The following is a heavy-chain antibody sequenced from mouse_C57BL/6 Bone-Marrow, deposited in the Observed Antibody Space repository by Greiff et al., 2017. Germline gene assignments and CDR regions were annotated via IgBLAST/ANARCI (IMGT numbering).Heavy chain of an antibody. Sequence: QVQLQQPGAELVKPGASVKMSCKASGYTFTSYWITWVKQRPGQGLEWIGDIYPGSGSTNYNEKFKGKATLTVDTSSSTAYMQLSSLTSEDSAVYYCARGYGNYDYAMDYWGQGTSVTVSS. CDR3: ARGYGNYDYAMDY. D-gene: IGHD2-1*01. V-gene: IGHV1-55*01. CDR2: IYPGSGST. J-gene: IGHJ4*01. CDR1: GYTFTSYW.